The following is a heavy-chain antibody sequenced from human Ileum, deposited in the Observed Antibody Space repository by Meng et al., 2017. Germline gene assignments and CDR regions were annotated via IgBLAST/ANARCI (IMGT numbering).Heavy chain of an antibody. CDR2: IYSSGGT. Sequence: LQDARPDHATPSPTPSPTGTFLGDSIGSGGYSWPWIRQHPGKGLEWIGYIYSSGGTYYTPSLQSLVTISLDTSKNQFSLRLSSVTAADTAVYYCARIGFCSGRSCYGFFDYWGQGTLVTVSS. CDR1: GDSIGSGGYS. V-gene: IGHV4-31*01. CDR3: ARIGFCSGRSCYGFFDY. D-gene: IGHD2-15*01. J-gene: IGHJ4*02.